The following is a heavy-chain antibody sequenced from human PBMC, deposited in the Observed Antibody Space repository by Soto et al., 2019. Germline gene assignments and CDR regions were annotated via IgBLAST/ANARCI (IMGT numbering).Heavy chain of an antibody. CDR2: LSHDGGNI. D-gene: IGHD3-22*01. V-gene: IGHV3-23*01. J-gene: IGHJ4*02. Sequence: WGTLRLPCLAPDLSFNHHAMTWVRLPPGKGLPWVAALSHDGGNIYYRDSVRGRFTISRDNSKHTLYLQMHSLKVEDTAVYFCAKEMRTWVNTAIDFGDQGTQHAVSS. CDR3: AKEMRTWVNTAIDF. CDR1: DLSFNHHA.